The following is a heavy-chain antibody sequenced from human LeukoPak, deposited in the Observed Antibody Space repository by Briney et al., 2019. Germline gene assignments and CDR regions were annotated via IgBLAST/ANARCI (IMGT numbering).Heavy chain of an antibody. D-gene: IGHD3-22*01. CDR2: ISSGGGT. V-gene: IGHV3-66*01. J-gene: IGHJ4*02. Sequence: PGGSLRLSCAAPGFTVSSNYMSWVRQAPGKALEWVSAISSGGGTDYADSVKGRFTISRDNAKNTLYPQMNSLRVEDTAVYFCARDEISGSTYYFDYWGQGTLVTVSS. CDR3: ARDEISGSTYYFDY. CDR1: GFTVSSNY.